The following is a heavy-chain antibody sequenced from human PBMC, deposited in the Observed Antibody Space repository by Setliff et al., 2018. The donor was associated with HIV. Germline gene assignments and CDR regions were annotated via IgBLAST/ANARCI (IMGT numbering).Heavy chain of an antibody. CDR1: GGSVSRSDYY. J-gene: IGHJ4*02. Sequence: SETLSLTCTVSGGSVSRSDYYWSWIRQPAGGGLEWIGRVHISGSVNYNPSLRSRVSISIDTSKNQCSLRLSSVTAADTAVYYCARQGLVLVPASIDWRLPPSPIDYWGQGALVTVSS. CDR3: ARQGLVLVPASIDWRLPPSPIDY. D-gene: IGHD2-2*01. CDR2: VHISGSV. V-gene: IGHV4-61*02.